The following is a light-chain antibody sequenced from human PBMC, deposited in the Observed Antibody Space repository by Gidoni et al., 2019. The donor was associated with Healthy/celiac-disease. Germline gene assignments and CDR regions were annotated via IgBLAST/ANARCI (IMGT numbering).Light chain of an antibody. J-gene: IGLJ2*01. CDR2: YDD. CDR3: AAWDDSLNGVV. V-gene: IGLV1-36*01. CDR1: SSNIGNNA. Sequence: CSGSSSNIGNNAVNWYQQLPGKAPKLLIYYDDLLPSGVSDRFSGSKSGTSASLAISGLQSEDEADYYCAAWDDSLNGVVFGGGTKLTVL.